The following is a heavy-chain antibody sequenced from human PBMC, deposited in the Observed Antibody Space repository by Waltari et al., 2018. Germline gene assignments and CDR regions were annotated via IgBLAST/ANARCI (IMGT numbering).Heavy chain of an antibody. CDR2: SGTSAGDI. CDR1: GLNFMNYE. CDR3: ATDVSGWVDFEH. V-gene: IGHV3-48*03. D-gene: IGHD6-19*01. J-gene: IGHJ4*02. Sequence: EVQLVESGGDMVHPGGSLSLSCVVHGLNFMNYEMDWVRQAPGKGLEWSSYSGTSAGDIYYAESVKGRFTISRDNVKNSLYLQMNSLRVEDTAVYYCATDVSGWVDFEHWGRGTLVTVSS.